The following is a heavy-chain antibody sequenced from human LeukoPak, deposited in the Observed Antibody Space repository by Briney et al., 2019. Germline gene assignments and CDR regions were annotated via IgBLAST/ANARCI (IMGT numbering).Heavy chain of an antibody. Sequence: SETLSLTCIVSGGSINNYYWSWIRQPPGKGLEWIGYIYYSGSTNYNPSLKSRVTISVDTSKNQFSLKLSSVTAADTAVYYCARVRYCSSTICPDFDYWGQGTLVTVSS. CDR1: GGSINNYY. D-gene: IGHD2-2*01. CDR3: ARVRYCSSTICPDFDY. V-gene: IGHV4-59*01. J-gene: IGHJ4*02. CDR2: IYYSGST.